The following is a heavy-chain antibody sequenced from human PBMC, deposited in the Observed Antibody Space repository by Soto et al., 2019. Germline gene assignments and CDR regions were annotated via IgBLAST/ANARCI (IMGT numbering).Heavy chain of an antibody. D-gene: IGHD4-17*01. CDR3: ARAVTVTGYFPYYYYAMDV. CDR1: GYTFTRYY. J-gene: IGHJ6*02. CDR2: INPSGGST. V-gene: IGHV1-46*01. Sequence: ASVKVSCKASGYTFTRYYMHWVRQAPGRGLEWMGIINPSGGSTSYAQKFQGRVTMTRDTSTSTVYMELSSLRSEDTAVYYCARAVTVTGYFPYYYYAMDVWGQGTTVTVSS.